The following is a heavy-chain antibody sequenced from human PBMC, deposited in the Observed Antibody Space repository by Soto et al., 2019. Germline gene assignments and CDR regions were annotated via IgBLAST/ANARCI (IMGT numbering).Heavy chain of an antibody. CDR3: ARVGSSRTVTTMSRTRAAFDI. J-gene: IGHJ3*02. D-gene: IGHD4-17*01. CDR2: IWYDGSNK. Sequence: GGSLRLSCAASGFTFSSYGMHWVRQAPGKGLEWVAVIWYDGSNKYYADSVKGRFTISRDNSKNTLYLQMNSLRAEDTAVYYCARVGSSRTVTTMSRTRAAFDIWGQGTMVTVSS. V-gene: IGHV3-33*01. CDR1: GFTFSSYG.